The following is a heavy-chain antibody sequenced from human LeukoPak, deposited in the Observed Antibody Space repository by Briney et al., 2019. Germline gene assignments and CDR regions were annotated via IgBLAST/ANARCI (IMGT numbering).Heavy chain of an antibody. J-gene: IGHJ4*02. D-gene: IGHD6-13*01. Sequence: ASVKVSCKASGYTFTSYGISWVRQAPGQGLEWMGWISAYNGNTNYAQKPQGRVTMTTDTSTSTAYMELRSLRSDDTAVYYCARRQQLQGSFDYWGQGTLVTVSS. CDR3: ARRQQLQGSFDY. CDR2: ISAYNGNT. CDR1: GYTFTSYG. V-gene: IGHV1-18*01.